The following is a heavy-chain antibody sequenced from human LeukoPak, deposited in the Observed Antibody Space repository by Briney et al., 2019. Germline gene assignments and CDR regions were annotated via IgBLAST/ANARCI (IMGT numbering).Heavy chain of an antibody. CDR1: GYTFTGYY. V-gene: IGHV1-2*02. CDR3: ARVLRRYCTNGVCPNWFDP. Sequence: GASVKVSCKASGYTFTGYYMHWVRQAPGQGLEWMGWINPNSGGTNYAQKFQGRVTMTRDTSISTAYMELSRLRSDDTAVYYCARVLRRYCTNGVCPNWFDPWGQGTLVTVSS. CDR2: INPNSGGT. J-gene: IGHJ5*02. D-gene: IGHD2-8*01.